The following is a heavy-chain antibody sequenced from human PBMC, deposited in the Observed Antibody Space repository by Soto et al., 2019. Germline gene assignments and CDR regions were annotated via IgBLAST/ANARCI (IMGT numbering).Heavy chain of an antibody. CDR2: VNPDDSTT. D-gene: IGHD2-2*01. Sequence: PGESLKISCEGSGYIFTNYWIGWVGQMPGKGLEWMGIVNPDDSTTTYSQSFQGQVIISADKSVRSAYLQWSSLKDSDTATYYCVRRFCSGTSCRFNWFDPWGQGTLVTVSS. V-gene: IGHV5-51*01. CDR1: GYIFTNYW. CDR3: VRRFCSGTSCRFNWFDP. J-gene: IGHJ5*02.